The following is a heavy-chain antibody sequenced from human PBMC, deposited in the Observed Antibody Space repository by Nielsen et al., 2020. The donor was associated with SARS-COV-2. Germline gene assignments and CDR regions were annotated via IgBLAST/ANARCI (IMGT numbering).Heavy chain of an antibody. CDR3: VRGLQVPNGLAHR. J-gene: IGHJ4*02. CDR2: INSDGSST. CDR1: AFTFSTYW. D-gene: IGHD3-16*01. Sequence: WESLTLSCAASAFTFSTYWMHWVRHPPGKGLVWVSRINSDGSSTSYADSVKGRFTISRDNAKNTLYLQMISLRAEDTAVCYCVRGLQVPNGLAHRWGQGTLVTVSS. V-gene: IGHV3-74*01.